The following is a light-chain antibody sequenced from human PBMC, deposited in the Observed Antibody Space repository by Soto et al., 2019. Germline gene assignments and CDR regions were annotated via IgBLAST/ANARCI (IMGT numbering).Light chain of an antibody. CDR3: QQYSDWPAWT. V-gene: IGKV1-5*01. CDR1: QSISSW. Sequence: DIQMTQSPSTLSASVGDRVTITCRASQSISSWLAWYQQKPGKAPKLLXYDASSLESGVPSRFSGSGSGTEFSLTISSLQPEDFAIYDCQQYSDWPAWTFGQGTKVDIK. J-gene: IGKJ1*01. CDR2: DAS.